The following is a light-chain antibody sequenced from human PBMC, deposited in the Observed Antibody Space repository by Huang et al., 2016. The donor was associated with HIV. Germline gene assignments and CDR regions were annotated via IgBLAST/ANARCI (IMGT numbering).Light chain of an antibody. V-gene: IGKV1-33*01. CDR3: QQYDNPLGT. Sequence: DIQMTQSPSSLSASVGDRVTITCQASQDISNYLNWYQQKPGKAPKLLIYDASNLETGVPSRLSGSGSGTEFTFTIRSLQPEDIATYYCQQYDNPLGTFGQGTKLEIK. CDR2: DAS. CDR1: QDISNY. J-gene: IGKJ2*01.